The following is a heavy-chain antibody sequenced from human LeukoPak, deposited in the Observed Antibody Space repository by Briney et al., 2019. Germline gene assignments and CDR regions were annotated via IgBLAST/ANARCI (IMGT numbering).Heavy chain of an antibody. CDR2: IASETYGGTA. CDR3: TRDQTPYY. Sequence: GGSLRLSCAASTFTFSSYAMHWVRQAPGKGLEWVGFIASETYGGTAEYAASVKGRFTISRDDSKSIAYLQMNSLKTEDTAVYYCTRDQTPYYWGQGTLVTVSS. CDR1: TFTFSSYA. V-gene: IGHV3-49*04. J-gene: IGHJ4*02.